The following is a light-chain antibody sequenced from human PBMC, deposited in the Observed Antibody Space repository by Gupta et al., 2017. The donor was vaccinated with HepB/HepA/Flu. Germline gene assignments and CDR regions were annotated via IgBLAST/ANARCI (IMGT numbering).Light chain of an antibody. CDR3: MIWPSNAVV. V-gene: IGLV5-37*01. J-gene: IGLJ2*01. CDR2: YYSDSDK. CDR1: PAINVGTYN. Sequence: QPVLTQPPSSSASPGESATLTCPLPPAINVGTYNIYWYQQKPGSPPRYLLYYYSDSDKGQGSGVPSRFSGSKDASANTGILLISGLQSEDEADYYCMIWPSNAVVFGGGTKLTVL.